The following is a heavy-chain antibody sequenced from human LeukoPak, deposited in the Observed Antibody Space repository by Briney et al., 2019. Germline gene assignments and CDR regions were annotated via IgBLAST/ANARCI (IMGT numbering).Heavy chain of an antibody. J-gene: IGHJ6*03. CDR1: GGSISSGSYY. Sequence: SETLSLTCTVSGGSISSGSYYWNWIRQPAGKGLEWIGRIYSSGSTNYNPSLKSRVTISVDTSKNQFSLKLSSVTAADTAIYYCARGNMWDYRRYYYYMDVWGKGTTVTVSS. CDR2: IYSSGST. D-gene: IGHD4-11*01. V-gene: IGHV4-61*02. CDR3: ARGNMWDYRRYYYYMDV.